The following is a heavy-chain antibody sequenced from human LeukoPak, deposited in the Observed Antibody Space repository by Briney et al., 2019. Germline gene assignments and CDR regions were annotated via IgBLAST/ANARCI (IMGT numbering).Heavy chain of an antibody. CDR2: IIPIFGTA. D-gene: IGHD2/OR15-2a*01. V-gene: IGHV1-69*05. Sequence: ASVKVSCKASGGTFSSYAISWVRQAPGQGLEWMGGIIPIFGTANYAQKFQGRVTITTDESTSTAYMELSSLRSEDTAVYYCARSLGPIGYYYMDVWGKGTTVTVSS. CDR1: GGTFSSYA. J-gene: IGHJ6*03. CDR3: ARSLGPIGYYYMDV.